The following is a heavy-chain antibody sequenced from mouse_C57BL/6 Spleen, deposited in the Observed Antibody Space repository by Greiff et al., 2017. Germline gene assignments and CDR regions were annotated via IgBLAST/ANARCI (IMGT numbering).Heavy chain of an antibody. Sequence: QVQLQQSGAELMKPGASVKLSCKATGYTFPGYWLEWVKQRPGHGLEWIGEILPGSGSTNYNEKFQGKATFPAGTASNPAYMQLSILTTEDSTIHYCARSNCDAGYWGQGTTLTVSS. CDR2: ILPGSGST. D-gene: IGHD4-1*02. CDR1: GYTFPGYW. CDR3: ARSNCDAGY. V-gene: IGHV1-9*01. J-gene: IGHJ2*01.